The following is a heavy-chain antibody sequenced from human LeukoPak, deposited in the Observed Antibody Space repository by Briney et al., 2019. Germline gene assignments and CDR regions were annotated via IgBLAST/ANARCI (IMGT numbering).Heavy chain of an antibody. V-gene: IGHV4-39*01. D-gene: IGHD4-17*01. Sequence: MSSETLSLTCTVSGGSISSSSYYWGWIRQPPGKGLEWIGSIYYSGSTYYNPSLKSRITISVDTSKNQFSLKLSSVTAADTAVYYCARHPDHYGDYGELYFDYWGQGTLVTVSS. CDR1: GGSISSSSYY. CDR2: IYYSGST. CDR3: ARHPDHYGDYGELYFDY. J-gene: IGHJ4*02.